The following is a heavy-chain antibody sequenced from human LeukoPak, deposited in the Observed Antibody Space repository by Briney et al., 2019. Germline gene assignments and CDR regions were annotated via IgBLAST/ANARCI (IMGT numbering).Heavy chain of an antibody. V-gene: IGHV3-48*01. Sequence: GGSLRLSCAASGFTFSSYAMSWVRQAPGKGLEWVSYISRGSDTIYYADSVKGRFTISRDNDKNSLYLQMNSLRAEDTAVYYCVRDLNYWAQGILVTVSS. J-gene: IGHJ4*02. CDR3: VRDLNY. CDR1: GFTFSSYA. CDR2: ISRGSDTI.